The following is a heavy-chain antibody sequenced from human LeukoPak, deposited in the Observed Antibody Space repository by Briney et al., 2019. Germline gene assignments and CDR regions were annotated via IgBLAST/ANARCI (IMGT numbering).Heavy chain of an antibody. CDR3: AKDSTDLLWFGELSIGGMDV. D-gene: IGHD3-10*01. J-gene: IGHJ6*02. V-gene: IGHV3-23*01. CDR1: GFTFRSYA. CDR2: ISGTGGST. Sequence: GGSLRLSCGPSGFTFRSYAMSWVRQAPGKGLDWVSGISGTGGSTYYADSVKGRFTVSRDNSRNTLYLQMNSLRVEDTAVYYCAKDSTDLLWFGELSIGGMDVWGQGTTVTVSS.